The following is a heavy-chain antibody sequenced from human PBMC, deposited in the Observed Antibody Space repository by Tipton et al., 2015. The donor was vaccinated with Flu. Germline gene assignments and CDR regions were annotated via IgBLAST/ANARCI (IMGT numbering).Heavy chain of an antibody. V-gene: IGHV4-39*01. CDR2: IYYSGTN. CDR1: GTSISSVSHY. D-gene: IGHD7-27*01. Sequence: TLSLTCTVSGTSISSVSHYGGWIRQPPGKVLGWIRNIYYSGTNYYNPSLNSRVTISVDTTENLFSLQLTSVTAANTAVYYCARQPGPGLNWDVAFYIRGHVTMVTVSS. J-gene: IGHJ3*02. CDR3: ARQPGPGLNWDVAFYI.